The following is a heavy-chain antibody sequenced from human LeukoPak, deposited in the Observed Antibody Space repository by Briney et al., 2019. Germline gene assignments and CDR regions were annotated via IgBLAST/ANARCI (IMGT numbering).Heavy chain of an antibody. CDR1: GYTFSRYG. V-gene: IGHV1-18*01. Sequence: ASVTVSCKGSGYTFSRYGITWVRQAPGQGLEWGGWVTAYDGNKHFAQNFQARVTMTTDTSTNTAYMELRSLRSDDTAVYYCARQSVIAGENWNYVLNGDDALDIWGQGTMVTVSS. CDR2: VTAYDGNK. D-gene: IGHD1-7*01. J-gene: IGHJ3*02. CDR3: ARQSVIAGENWNYVLNGDDALDI.